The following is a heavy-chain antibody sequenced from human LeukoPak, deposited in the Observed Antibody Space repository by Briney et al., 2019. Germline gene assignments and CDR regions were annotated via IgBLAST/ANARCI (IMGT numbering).Heavy chain of an antibody. CDR1: GFTFSSYS. V-gene: IGHV3-21*01. CDR2: ISSSSSYI. D-gene: IGHD1-26*01. Sequence: KPGGSLRLSCAASGFTFSSYSMNWVRQAPGKGLEWVSSISSSSSYIYYADSVKGRFTISRDNAKNSLYLQMNSLRAEDTAVYYCARTYEIMGDNAYYFYYWYMDVWARGTMVTISS. J-gene: IGHJ6*03. CDR3: ARTYEIMGDNAYYFYYWYMDV.